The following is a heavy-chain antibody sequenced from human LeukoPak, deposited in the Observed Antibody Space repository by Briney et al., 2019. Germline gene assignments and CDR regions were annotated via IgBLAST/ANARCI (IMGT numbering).Heavy chain of an antibody. D-gene: IGHD6-13*01. CDR1: GGSISSGGYY. Sequence: SQTLSLTRTVSGGSISSGGYYWSWIRQHPGKGLEWIGYIYYSGSTYYNPSLKSRVTISVDTSKNQFSLKLSSVTAADTAVYYCARAVWFGAAAGQLNWFDPWGQGTLVTVSS. J-gene: IGHJ5*02. CDR3: ARAVWFGAAAGQLNWFDP. V-gene: IGHV4-31*03. CDR2: IYYSGST.